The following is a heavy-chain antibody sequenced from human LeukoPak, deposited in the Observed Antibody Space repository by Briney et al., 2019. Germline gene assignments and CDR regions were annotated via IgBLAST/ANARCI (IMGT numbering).Heavy chain of an antibody. V-gene: IGHV4-34*01. Sequence: SETLSLTCAVYGGSFSGYYWSWIRQPPGKGLEWIGEINHSGSTNYNPSLKSRVTISVDTSKNQFSLKLSSVTAADTAVYYCARAITYRNYDGNNWFDPWGQGTLVTVSS. D-gene: IGHD1-14*01. CDR1: GGSFSGYY. CDR2: INHSGST. CDR3: ARAITYRNYDGNNWFDP. J-gene: IGHJ5*02.